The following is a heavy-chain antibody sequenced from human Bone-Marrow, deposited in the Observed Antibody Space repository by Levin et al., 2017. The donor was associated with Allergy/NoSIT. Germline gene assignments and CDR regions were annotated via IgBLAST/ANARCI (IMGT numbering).Heavy chain of an antibody. CDR1: GGSVRSGSYY. J-gene: IGHJ5*02. D-gene: IGHD2/OR15-2a*01. V-gene: IGHV4-61*01. CDR3: ASFLSDWFDP. CDR2: IYYSGST. Sequence: SQTLSLTCTVSGGSVRSGSYYWSWIRQPPGKGLEWIGYIYYSGSTNYNSFLKSRVTLSVDTSENQFSLQLSSVTAADTAVYYCASFLSDWFDPWGQGTLVTVSS.